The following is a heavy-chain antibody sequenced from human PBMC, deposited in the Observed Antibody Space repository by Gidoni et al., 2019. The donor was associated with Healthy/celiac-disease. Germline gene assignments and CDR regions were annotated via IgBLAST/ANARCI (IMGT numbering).Heavy chain of an antibody. D-gene: IGHD2-15*01. CDR2: IRSKAYGGTT. J-gene: IGHJ6*02. CDR3: TRDCSGGSCYSYYYYGMDV. Sequence: EVQLVESGGGLVQPGRSLRLSCTASGFPFGDYAMSWVRQAPGKGLEWVGFIRSKAYGGTTEYAASVKGRFTISRDDSKSIAYLQMNSLKTEDTAVYYCTRDCSGGSCYSYYYYGMDVWGQGTTVTVSS. V-gene: IGHV3-49*04. CDR1: GFPFGDYA.